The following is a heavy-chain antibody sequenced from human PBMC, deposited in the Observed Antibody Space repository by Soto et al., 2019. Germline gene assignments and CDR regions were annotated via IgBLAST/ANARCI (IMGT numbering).Heavy chain of an antibody. Sequence: SETLSLTCTVSGGSISSTSYYWGWIRQPPGKGLEWIGSIYYSGSTYYNPSLKSRVTISVDTSKNHFSLKLTSVTAADTAVYYCARPGGSGWFYFDSWGQGSQVTVSS. CDR2: IYYSGST. J-gene: IGHJ4*02. D-gene: IGHD6-13*01. CDR3: ARPGGSGWFYFDS. CDR1: GGSISSTSYY. V-gene: IGHV4-39*02.